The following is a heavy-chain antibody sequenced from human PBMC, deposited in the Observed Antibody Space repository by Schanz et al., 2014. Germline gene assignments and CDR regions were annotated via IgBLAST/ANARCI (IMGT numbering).Heavy chain of an antibody. CDR1: GGSISSGESY. J-gene: IGHJ5*02. CDR3: ARHGGYYDVLNSFDI. V-gene: IGHV4-39*01. CDR2: VNFSGTT. D-gene: IGHD3-16*01. Sequence: QLQLQESGPGLVKPSETLSLTCTVSGGSISSGESYWGWIRQSPEKGLQYIGSVNFSGTTAYSPSLKGRVTISVDASKNQFSLMLTSVTAADTAVYFCARHGGYYDVLNSFDIWGQGTLVTVSS.